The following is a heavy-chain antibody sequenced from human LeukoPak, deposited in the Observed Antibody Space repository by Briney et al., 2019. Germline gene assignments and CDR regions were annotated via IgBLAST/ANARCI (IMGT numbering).Heavy chain of an antibody. Sequence: PRRYLRRSCAASGFTFSAYYMTWIRQAPGTRLEWGSCISSSGRNIYYADSVKGRFTISRGNAKKSLYLQMNSLRAEDTALYYCARGGITIFGVVSYMDVWGKRGTMTVSS. CDR3: ARGGITIFGVVSYMDV. CDR1: GFTFSAYY. CDR2: ISSSGRNI. V-gene: IGHV3-11*01. J-gene: IGHJ6*03. D-gene: IGHD3-3*01.